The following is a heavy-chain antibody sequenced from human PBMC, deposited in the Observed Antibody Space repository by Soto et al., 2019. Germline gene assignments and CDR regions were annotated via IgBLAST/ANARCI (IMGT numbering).Heavy chain of an antibody. D-gene: IGHD1-26*01. V-gene: IGHV3-23*01. J-gene: IGHJ4*02. CDR2: ISGNSANT. CDR1: GCTFNTYG. CDR3: AKKSGQVDGRKEHLDY. Sequence: GGSLRLSCAASGCTFNTYGMSWVRQAPGKGLEWVSEISGNSANTYYADSVKGRFTISRDNSKNRLYLQMNSLRAADTAVYSCAKKSGQVDGRKEHLDYCAQGTLVTFSA.